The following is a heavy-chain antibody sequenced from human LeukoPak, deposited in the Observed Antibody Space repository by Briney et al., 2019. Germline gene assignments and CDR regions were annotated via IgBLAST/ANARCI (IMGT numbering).Heavy chain of an antibody. J-gene: IGHJ4*02. CDR3: ARHEDRNWYFDH. CDR2: IYYSGST. CDR1: GGSISNSYYY. D-gene: IGHD1-1*01. V-gene: IGHV4-39*01. Sequence: PSEILSLTCTVSGGSISNSYYYWGWIRQPPGKGLEWIGTIYYSGSTYYNPSLKSRVTISVDTSKNQFSLKLSSVTAPDTAVYYCARHEDRNWYFDHWGQGTLVTVSS.